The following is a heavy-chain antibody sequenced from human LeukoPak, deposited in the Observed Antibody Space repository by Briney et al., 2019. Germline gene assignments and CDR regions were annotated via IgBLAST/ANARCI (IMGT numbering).Heavy chain of an antibody. V-gene: IGHV1-24*01. CDR2: FDPEDGET. D-gene: IGHD3-22*01. CDR3: ATYYYDSSGYLFDY. J-gene: IGHJ4*02. Sequence: ASVKVSCKVSGYTLTELSTHWVRQAPGKGLEWMGGFDPEDGETIYAQKFQGRVTMTEDTSTDTAYMELSSLRSEDTAVYYCATYYYDSSGYLFDYWGQGTLVTVSS. CDR1: GYTLTELS.